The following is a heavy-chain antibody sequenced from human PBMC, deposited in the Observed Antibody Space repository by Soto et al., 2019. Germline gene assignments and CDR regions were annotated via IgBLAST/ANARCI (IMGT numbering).Heavy chain of an antibody. D-gene: IGHD2-15*01. J-gene: IGHJ4*02. Sequence: QVQLQESGPGLVKHSGTLSLTCAVSGGSISSSNWWSWVRQPPGKGLEWIGEISHSGSTNYNPSIKSRVTISVDQSKNQFSLKRSSVTAADTAVYYCARVIVVVGAELDYWGQGTLVTVSS. CDR2: ISHSGST. CDR3: ARVIVVVGAELDY. CDR1: GGSISSSNW. V-gene: IGHV4-4*02.